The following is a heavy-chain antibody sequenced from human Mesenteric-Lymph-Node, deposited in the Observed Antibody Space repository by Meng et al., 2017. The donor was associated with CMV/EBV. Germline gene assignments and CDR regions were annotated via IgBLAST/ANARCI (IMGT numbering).Heavy chain of an antibody. V-gene: IGHV4-39*01. Sequence: SDTLSLTCSVSGGCISSSSYYWGWIRPPPGKGLEWIWSIYYSGSTYYHPSLKSRVTISVDTSKNQFSLKLTSVTAADTAVYYCARRLGMDVWGQGTTVTVSS. D-gene: IGHD3-16*01. CDR1: GGCISSSSYY. J-gene: IGHJ6*02. CDR2: IYYSGST. CDR3: ARRLGMDV.